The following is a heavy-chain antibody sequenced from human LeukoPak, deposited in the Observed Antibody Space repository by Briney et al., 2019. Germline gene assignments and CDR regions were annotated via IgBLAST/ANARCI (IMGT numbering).Heavy chain of an antibody. CDR1: SGSFRTSNYY. D-gene: IGHD1-26*01. Sequence: SETLSLTCTVSSGSFRTSNYYWGWVRQPPGKALEWIGNIFYSGSTYYSPSLKSRVTISLDTSRNQFSLKLNSVTAADTAVYYCARDAATIDFYAFDIWGQGTMVTVSS. CDR2: IFYSGST. V-gene: IGHV4-39*07. CDR3: ARDAATIDFYAFDI. J-gene: IGHJ3*02.